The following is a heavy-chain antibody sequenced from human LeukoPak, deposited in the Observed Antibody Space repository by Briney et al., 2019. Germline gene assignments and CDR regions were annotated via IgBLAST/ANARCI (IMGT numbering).Heavy chain of an antibody. D-gene: IGHD3-9*01. Sequence: GGSLRLSCAASGFTLSSNYMSWVRQAPGKGLEWVSVIYSGGTTYYADSVKGRFTISSDNSKNTLYLQMNSLRTEDTAVYYCAKAEGYDILTGLDYWGQGTLVTVSS. J-gene: IGHJ4*02. CDR3: AKAEGYDILTGLDY. CDR2: IYSGGTT. CDR1: GFTLSSNY. V-gene: IGHV3-66*01.